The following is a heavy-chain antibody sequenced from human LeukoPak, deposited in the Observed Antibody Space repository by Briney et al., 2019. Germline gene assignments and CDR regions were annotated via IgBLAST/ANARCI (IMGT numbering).Heavy chain of an antibody. CDR2: INRDGTTK. V-gene: IGHV3-7*01. CDR1: GFTLSGFW. D-gene: IGHD5-12*01. Sequence: GGSLRLSCAASGFTLSGFWMSWVRQAPGKGLEWVATINRDGTTKHYLDSVKGRFTVSRDNAKNSLYLQTDGLRVEDAAMYYCARLWGDATIYDLWGQGTLVTVSS. CDR3: ARLWGDATIYDL. J-gene: IGHJ5*02.